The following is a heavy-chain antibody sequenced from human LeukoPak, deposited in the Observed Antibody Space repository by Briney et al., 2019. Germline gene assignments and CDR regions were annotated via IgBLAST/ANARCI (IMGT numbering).Heavy chain of an antibody. Sequence: ASVKVSRKASGYTFTSYDINWVRQATGQGLEWMGWMNPNSGNTGYAQKFQGRVTMTRNTSISTAYMELSRLRSDDTAVYYCARGGYSYGYVGFFDYWGQGTLVTVSS. CDR2: MNPNSGNT. CDR3: ARGGYSYGYVGFFDY. J-gene: IGHJ4*02. CDR1: GYTFTSYD. D-gene: IGHD5-18*01. V-gene: IGHV1-8*01.